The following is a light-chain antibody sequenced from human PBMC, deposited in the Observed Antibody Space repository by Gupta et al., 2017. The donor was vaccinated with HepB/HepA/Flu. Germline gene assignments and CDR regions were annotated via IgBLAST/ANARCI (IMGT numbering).Light chain of an antibody. J-gene: IGLJ2*01. CDR1: NIGNKG. V-gene: IGLV3-21*02. Sequence: SYVLTQPPSMSVAPGQTARMTCGGNNIGNKGVHWYQQKPGQAPVVVVLDSSGRPSGLPERVACSNSWKTDKRPLSIVAAGYEADDECQVWDGNTVQVIFGGGTKLTVL. CDR3: QVWDGNTVQVI. CDR2: DSS.